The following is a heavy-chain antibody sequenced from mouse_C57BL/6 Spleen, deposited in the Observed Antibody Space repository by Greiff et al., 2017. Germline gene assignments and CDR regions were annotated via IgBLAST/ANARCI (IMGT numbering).Heavy chain of an antibody. Sequence: VQLQQSGAELVRPGASVTLSCKASGYTFTDYEMHWVKQTPVHGLEWIGAIDPETGGTAYNQKFKGKAILTADKSSSTAYMELRSLTSEDSAVYYCTKREYYGSSYGGYFDYWGQGTTLTVSS. CDR1: GYTFTDYE. D-gene: IGHD1-1*01. CDR2: IDPETGGT. V-gene: IGHV1-15*01. J-gene: IGHJ2*01. CDR3: TKREYYGSSYGGYFDY.